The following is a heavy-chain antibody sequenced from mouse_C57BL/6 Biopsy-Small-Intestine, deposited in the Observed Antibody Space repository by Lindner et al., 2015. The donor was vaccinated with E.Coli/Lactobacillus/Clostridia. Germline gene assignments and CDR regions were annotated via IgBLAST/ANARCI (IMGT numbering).Heavy chain of an antibody. CDR2: ISAYNGNT. Sequence: SVKVSCKTSGYTFSNYGYFWVRQAPGQGLDWMAWISAYNGNTNYAQNLQGRVTLSTDTSTTTAYMELRSLTSDDTAVYYCARGGHYSYDSRGYYLLDYWGQGTLVTVSS. D-gene: IGHD1-1*02. V-gene: IGHV1-4*01. CDR3: ARGGHYSYDSRGYYLLDY. CDR1: GYTFSNYG. J-gene: IGHJ4*01.